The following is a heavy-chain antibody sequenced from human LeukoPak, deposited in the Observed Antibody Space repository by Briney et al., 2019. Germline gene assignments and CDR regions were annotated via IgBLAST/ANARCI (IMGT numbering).Heavy chain of an antibody. CDR2: ITTSGGGT. D-gene: IGHD4-11*01. J-gene: IGHJ4*02. CDR3: AKADYSNYYYFDF. V-gene: IGHV3-23*01. Sequence: GGSLRLSCAASGFTFSSYAMSWVRQAPGKGLEWVSSITTSGGGTYYADSVKGRFTISRDNSKSTLYLQMNSLRPEDTAVYYCAKADYSNYYYFDFWGQGTLVTVSS. CDR1: GFTFSSYA.